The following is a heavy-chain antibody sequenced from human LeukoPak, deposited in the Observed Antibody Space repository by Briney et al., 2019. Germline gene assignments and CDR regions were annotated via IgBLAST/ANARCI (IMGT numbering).Heavy chain of an antibody. CDR3: ARVLTPMVQGAQPPGYYLDV. V-gene: IGHV4-38-2*02. Sequence: SETLSLTCTVSGYSISSGYYWGWIRQPPGKGLERIGSIYHSGSTYYNPSLKSRVTISVDTSKNQFSLKLSSVTAADTAVYFCARVLTPMVQGAQPPGYYLDVWGKGTTVTISS. CDR1: GYSISSGYY. J-gene: IGHJ6*03. CDR2: IYHSGST. D-gene: IGHD3-10*01.